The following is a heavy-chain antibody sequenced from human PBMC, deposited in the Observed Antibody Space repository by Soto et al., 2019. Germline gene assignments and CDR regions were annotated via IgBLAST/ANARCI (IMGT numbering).Heavy chain of an antibody. CDR2: IYYSGST. D-gene: IGHD3-22*01. CDR1: GGSISSYY. CDR3: ARDRGYDSSGYYYYYYGMDV. J-gene: IGHJ6*02. Sequence: PSETLSLTCTVSGGSISSYYWSWIRQPPGKGLEWFGYIYYSGSTNYNPSLKSRVTISVDTSKNQFSLKLSSVTAADTAVYYCARDRGYDSSGYYYYYYGMDVWGQGTTVTVSS. V-gene: IGHV4-59*01.